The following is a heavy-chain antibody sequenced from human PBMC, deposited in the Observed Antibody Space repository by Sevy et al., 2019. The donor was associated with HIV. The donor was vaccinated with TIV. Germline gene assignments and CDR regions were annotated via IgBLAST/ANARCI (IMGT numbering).Heavy chain of an antibody. V-gene: IGHV3-49*04. CDR3: TGWKGAQSIFAS. Sequence: GGSLRLSCTGSGFTFGDYAMSWVRQAPGKGLEWVAFLKHKAYGGTLDYAAAVKGRFSISRDDSKSIAHLQMNDLKTEDTAIYYCTGWKGAQSIFASWGQGALVTVSS. CDR2: LKHKAYGGTL. J-gene: IGHJ5*02. D-gene: IGHD2-21*01. CDR1: GFTFGDYA.